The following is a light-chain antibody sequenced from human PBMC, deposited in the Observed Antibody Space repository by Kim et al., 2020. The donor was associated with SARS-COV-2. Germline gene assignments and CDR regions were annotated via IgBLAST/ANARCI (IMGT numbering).Light chain of an antibody. J-gene: IGLJ2*01. CDR3: QVWDSSSDHVV. V-gene: IGLV3-21*04. CDR2: YDS. CDR1: NIGSKG. Sequence: APGKTARITCGGNNIGSKGVRWYQQKPGQAPVLVIYYDSDRPSGIPERFSGSNSGNTATLTISRVEAGDEADYYCQVWDSSSDHVVFGGGTQLTVL.